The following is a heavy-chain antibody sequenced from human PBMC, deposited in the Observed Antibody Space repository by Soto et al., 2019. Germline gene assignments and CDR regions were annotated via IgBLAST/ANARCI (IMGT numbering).Heavy chain of an antibody. Sequence: SVKVSCKASGGTFSSYAISWVRQAPGQGLEWMGGIIPIFGTANYAQKFQGRVTITADESTSTAYMELSSLRSEDTAVYYCARDAGAPLEIPYWGQGTLVTVSS. CDR2: IIPIFGTA. CDR1: GGTFSSYA. V-gene: IGHV1-69*13. CDR3: ARDAGAPLEIPY. D-gene: IGHD1-1*01. J-gene: IGHJ4*02.